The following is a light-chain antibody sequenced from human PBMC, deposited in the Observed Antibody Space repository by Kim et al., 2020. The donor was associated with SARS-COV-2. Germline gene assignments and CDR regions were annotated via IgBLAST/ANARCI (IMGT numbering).Light chain of an antibody. V-gene: IGKV1-5*01. CDR3: QQYYVSSGT. CDR2: DAS. Sequence: DIQMTQSPSTLSVSVGDRVTITCRASQTISSWLAWYQQKPGKAPELLIYDASSLQSGVPSRFSGSGSGTEFSLTISSLQPDDFATYYCQQYYVSSGTFGPGTKVDIK. CDR1: QTISSW. J-gene: IGKJ1*01.